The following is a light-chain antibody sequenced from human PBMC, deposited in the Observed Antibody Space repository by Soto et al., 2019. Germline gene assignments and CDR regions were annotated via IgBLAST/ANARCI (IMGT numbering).Light chain of an antibody. CDR3: QQSNRLPLT. J-gene: IGKJ4*01. CDR2: TAS. CDR1: QGISFC. V-gene: IGKV1-12*01. Sequence: DIQMTQSPSSVSASVGDRVTITCRASQGISFCLACYQQQPGKAPKVLIYTASSLESWVPSRFSGSRSGPDFTLTISSLHPEDVPKNYCQQSNRLPLTFGGGTKVEIK.